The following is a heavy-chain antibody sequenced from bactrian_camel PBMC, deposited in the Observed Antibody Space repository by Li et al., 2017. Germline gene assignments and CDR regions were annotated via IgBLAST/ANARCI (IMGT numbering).Heavy chain of an antibody. CDR1: GYTHTNRC. D-gene: IGHD1*01. CDR2: ITTGGGIT. J-gene: IGHJ4*01. Sequence: HVQLVESGGGSVQAGGALKLSCSASGYTHTNRCMGWFRQAPGKEREGVAAITTGGGITYYADSVKGRFTISQDNAQNTLYLQMDTLKPEDTATYYCAADTHPACSLINFVQGKASFKYLGQGTQVTVS. V-gene: IGHV3S1*01. CDR3: AADTHPACSLINFVQGKASFKY.